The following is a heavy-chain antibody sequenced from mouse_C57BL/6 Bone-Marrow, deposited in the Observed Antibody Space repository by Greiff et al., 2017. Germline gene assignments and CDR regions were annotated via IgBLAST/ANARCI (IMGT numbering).Heavy chain of an antibody. J-gene: IGHJ2*01. CDR1: GYTFTSYT. Sequence: VQVVESGAELARPGASVKMSCKASGYTFTSYTMHWVKQRPGQGLEWIGYINPSSGYTKYNQKFKDKATLTADKSSSTAYMQLSSLTSEDSAVYDRARERVTTVKGYFDDWGQGTTLTVSS. D-gene: IGHD1-1*01. CDR2: INPSSGYT. CDR3: ARERVTTVKGYFDD. V-gene: IGHV1-4*01.